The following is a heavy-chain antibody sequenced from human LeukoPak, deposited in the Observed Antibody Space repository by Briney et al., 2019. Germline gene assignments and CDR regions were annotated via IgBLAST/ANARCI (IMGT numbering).Heavy chain of an antibody. CDR3: ARAPYSDSWYGYFDY. Sequence: GGSLRLSCAASRFTFSSYAMSWVRQAPGKGLEWVSAISGSGGSTYYADSVKGRFTISRDNSKNTLYLQMNSLRAEDTAVYYCARAPYSDSWYGYFDYWGQGTLVTVSS. J-gene: IGHJ4*02. D-gene: IGHD6-13*01. CDR1: RFTFSSYA. V-gene: IGHV3-23*01. CDR2: ISGSGGST.